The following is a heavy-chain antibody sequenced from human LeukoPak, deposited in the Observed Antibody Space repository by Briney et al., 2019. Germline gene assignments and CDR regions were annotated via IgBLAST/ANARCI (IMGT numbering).Heavy chain of an antibody. Sequence: GGSLRLSCAASGFTFRSYAMHWVRQAPGKGLEWVAVISYDAINKYYADSVKGRFTISRDNSKNTLNLQMNSLRAEDTAVYYCAKGYCSSTSCLKTDWGQGALVTVSS. J-gene: IGHJ4*02. D-gene: IGHD2-2*01. CDR2: ISYDAINK. CDR1: GFTFRSYA. V-gene: IGHV3-30*18. CDR3: AKGYCSSTSCLKTD.